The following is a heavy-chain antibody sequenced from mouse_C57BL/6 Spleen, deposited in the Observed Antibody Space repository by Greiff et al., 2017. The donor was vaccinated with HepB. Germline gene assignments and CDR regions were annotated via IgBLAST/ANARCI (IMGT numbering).Heavy chain of an antibody. CDR1: GFTFNTYA. J-gene: IGHJ3*01. Sequence: EVQLVESGGGLVQPKGSLKLSCAASGFTFNTYAMHWVRQAPGKGLEWVARIRSKSSNYATYYADSVKDRFTISRDDSQSMLYLQMNNLKTEDTAMYYCVRDQWDHYDYGRGTWFAYWGQGTLVTVSA. CDR2: IRSKSSNYAT. D-gene: IGHD2-4*01. CDR3: VRDQWDHYDYGRGTWFAY. V-gene: IGHV10-3*01.